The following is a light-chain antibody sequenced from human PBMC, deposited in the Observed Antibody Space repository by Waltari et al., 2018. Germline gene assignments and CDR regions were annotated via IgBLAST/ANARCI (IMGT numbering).Light chain of an antibody. Sequence: SYVLTQPPSVSVAPGETARITCGGNNIGSKSVHWYQQEPGQAPILVIYYNNDRPSGIPERFSGSNSGNTATLTISRGDAGDEADYYCQVWDSDSDHVVFGGGTKLAVL. CDR3: QVWDSDSDHVV. CDR2: YNN. CDR1: NIGSKS. V-gene: IGLV3-21*01. J-gene: IGLJ2*01.